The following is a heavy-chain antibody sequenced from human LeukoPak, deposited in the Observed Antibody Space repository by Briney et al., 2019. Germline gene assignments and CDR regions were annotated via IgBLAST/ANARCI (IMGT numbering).Heavy chain of an antibody. V-gene: IGHV3-21*04. Sequence: GGSLRLSCAASGFTFSTYNMNWVRQAPGKGPEWVSSITSSSSYIYYADSVKGRFTISRDNAKNSLYLQMNSLRAEDTAVYYCARRRDSGSLQHFDYWGQGTLVTVSS. D-gene: IGHD1-26*01. CDR1: GFTFSTYN. CDR3: ARRRDSGSLQHFDY. J-gene: IGHJ4*02. CDR2: ITSSSSYI.